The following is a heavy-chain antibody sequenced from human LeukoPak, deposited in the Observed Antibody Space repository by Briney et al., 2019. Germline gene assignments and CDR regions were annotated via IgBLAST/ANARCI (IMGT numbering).Heavy chain of an antibody. Sequence: TSQTLSLTCTVSGGSISSGDYYWSWIRKPPGKGLEWIGYIYYSGSTYYNPSLKSRVTISVDTSKNQFSLKLSSVTAADTAVYYCATGVRGYSYPVYYYGMDVWGKGTTVTVSS. CDR3: ATGVRGYSYPVYYYGMDV. V-gene: IGHV4-30-4*01. D-gene: IGHD5-18*01. J-gene: IGHJ6*04. CDR1: GGSISSGDYY. CDR2: IYYSGST.